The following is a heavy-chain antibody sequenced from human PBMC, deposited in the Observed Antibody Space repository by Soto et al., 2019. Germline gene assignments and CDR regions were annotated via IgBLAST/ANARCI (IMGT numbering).Heavy chain of an antibody. CDR3: ASRDPGTSVDY. CDR1: GGSFTSNNW. CDR2: IYRTGGT. D-gene: IGHD1-7*01. V-gene: IGHV4-4*02. J-gene: IGHJ4*02. Sequence: PSETLSLTCAVSGGSFTSNNWWTWVRQPPGQGLEWIGEIYRTGGTNYNPSLKSRVTISLDESENQFSLKVTSLTAADTAVYYCASRDPGTSVDYWGQGTLVTVSS.